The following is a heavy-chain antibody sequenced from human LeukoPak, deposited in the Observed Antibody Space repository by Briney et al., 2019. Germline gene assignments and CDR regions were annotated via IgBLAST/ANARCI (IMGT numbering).Heavy chain of an antibody. Sequence: PSETLSLTCTVSGGSISSSSYYWGWIRQPPGKGLEWIGSIYYSGSTYYNPSFKSRVTISVDTSKNQFFLKLSSLTAAATAVDLCARQDLLGQWLVLSPRYFGLWGRGTLVTVSS. D-gene: IGHD6-19*01. CDR1: GGSISSSSYY. CDR2: IYYSGST. J-gene: IGHJ2*01. CDR3: ARQDLLGQWLVLSPRYFGL. V-gene: IGHV4-39*01.